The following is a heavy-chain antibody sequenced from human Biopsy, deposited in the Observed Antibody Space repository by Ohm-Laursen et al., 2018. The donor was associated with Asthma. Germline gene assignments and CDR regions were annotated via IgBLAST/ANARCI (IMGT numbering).Heavy chain of an antibody. V-gene: IGHV3-7*01. CDR3: TRTVAATPYDY. J-gene: IGHJ4*02. Sequence: SLRLSCAASGFTFSNAWMSWVRQAPGKDLEWVANIKPDGTERYYVDSVKSRFTISRDNANNSLYLQMKFLGAEDTAVYYCTRTVAATPYDYWGQGTLVTVSS. CDR1: GFTFSNAW. CDR2: IKPDGTER. D-gene: IGHD4-17*01.